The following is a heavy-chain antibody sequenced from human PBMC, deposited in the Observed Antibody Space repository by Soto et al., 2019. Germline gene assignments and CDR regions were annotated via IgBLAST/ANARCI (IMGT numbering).Heavy chain of an antibody. J-gene: IGHJ4*02. CDR2: ILSDGNNK. CDR3: AKGRGNYWAIDS. Sequence: QVQLVESGGGVVQSGRSLRLSCAASGFTFSSYGMHWVRQAPGEGLEWVAVILSDGNNKFYADSVKGRFTISRDNSKNTLYLQMDSLRVEDTAVYYCAKGRGNYWAIDSWGQGTLVTVSS. CDR1: GFTFSSYG. V-gene: IGHV3-30*18. D-gene: IGHD1-7*01.